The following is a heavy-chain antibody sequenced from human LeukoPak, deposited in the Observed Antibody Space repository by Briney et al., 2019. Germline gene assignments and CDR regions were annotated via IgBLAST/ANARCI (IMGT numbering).Heavy chain of an antibody. Sequence: PGGSLRLSCAASGFTVSSNYMTWVRQAPGKGLEWVSGINWNGDTTTYGDSVKGRFTISRDNAKKSLYLQMNSLRAEDTAFYYCARAYSYGYGYFDHWGQGTLVTVSS. CDR2: INWNGDTT. CDR1: GFTVSSNY. CDR3: ARAYSYGYGYFDH. V-gene: IGHV3-20*04. J-gene: IGHJ4*02. D-gene: IGHD5-18*01.